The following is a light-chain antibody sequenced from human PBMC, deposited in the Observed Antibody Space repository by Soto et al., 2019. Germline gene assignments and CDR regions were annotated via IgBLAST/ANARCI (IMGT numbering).Light chain of an antibody. Sequence: QSALTQPASVSGSPGQSITISCTGTSSDVGSYNLVSWYQQHPGKAPKLMIYEGSKRPSGVSNRFSGSKSGNTASLTISGLQAEDEADYYWCSYAGSRVFGGGTKLTVL. CDR2: EGS. V-gene: IGLV2-23*01. CDR1: SSDVGSYNL. CDR3: CSYAGSRV. J-gene: IGLJ3*02.